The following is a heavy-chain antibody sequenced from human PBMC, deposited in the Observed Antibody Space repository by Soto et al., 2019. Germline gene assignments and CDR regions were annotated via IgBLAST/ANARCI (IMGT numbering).Heavy chain of an antibody. J-gene: IGHJ5*01. Sequence: GGSLRLSCAASGFTFSTDAMSWVRQIPGKGLEWVSTISGSGVSTSYADPVKGRFTVSRDNSKNTLFLQMNSLRAEDTAVYHCAKLAPEAGYGTNGLCYFVSWGQGTLVTVSS. D-gene: IGHD2-8*01. CDR1: GFTFSTDA. V-gene: IGHV3-23*01. CDR2: ISGSGVST. CDR3: AKLAPEAGYGTNGLCYFVS.